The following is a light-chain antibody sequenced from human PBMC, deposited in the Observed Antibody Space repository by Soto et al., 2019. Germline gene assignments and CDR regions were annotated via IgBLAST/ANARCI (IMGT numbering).Light chain of an antibody. V-gene: IGLV3-1*01. J-gene: IGLJ2*01. CDR2: QDT. Sequence: SYELTQPPSVSVSPGQTASITCSGDKLGDSYACWYQQKPGQSPVVVIYQDTKRPSGIPERFSGSNSGNTATLTISGTQAMDEADYYCQAWDTRTVVFGGGTKVTVL. CDR1: KLGDSY. CDR3: QAWDTRTVV.